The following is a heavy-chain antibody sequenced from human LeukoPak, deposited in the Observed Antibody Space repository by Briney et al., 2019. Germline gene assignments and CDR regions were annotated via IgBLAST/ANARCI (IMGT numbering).Heavy chain of an antibody. CDR3: ASRNEDTAMELDY. D-gene: IGHD5-18*01. Sequence: SETLSLTCTVSGDSINSLDLWSWVRQPPGKGLEWIGEMYLSGTTHSNPSVKSRVTISIDKSKNQFFLNLSSVTAADTAVYYCASRNEDTAMELDYWGQGTLVTVSS. J-gene: IGHJ4*02. V-gene: IGHV4-4*02. CDR1: GDSINSLDL. CDR2: MYLSGTT.